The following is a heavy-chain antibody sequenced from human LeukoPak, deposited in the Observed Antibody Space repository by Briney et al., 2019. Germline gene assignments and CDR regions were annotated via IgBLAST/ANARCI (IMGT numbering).Heavy chain of an antibody. CDR3: ASSVAGRGGYFDY. Sequence: GGSLRLSCAASGFTFSSYGMSWVRQAPGKGLEWVANIKQDGSEKYYVDSVKGRFTISRDNAKNSLYLQMNSLRAEDTAVYYCASSVAGRGGYFDYWGQGTLVTVSS. V-gene: IGHV3-7*01. J-gene: IGHJ4*02. CDR2: IKQDGSEK. D-gene: IGHD6-19*01. CDR1: GFTFSSYG.